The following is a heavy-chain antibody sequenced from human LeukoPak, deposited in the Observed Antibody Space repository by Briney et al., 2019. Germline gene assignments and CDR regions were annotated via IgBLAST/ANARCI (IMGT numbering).Heavy chain of an antibody. CDR1: GYTFTSYG. CDR3: ARITIFAVVITQPLDY. Sequence: GASVKLSCKASGYTFTSYGISWVRQAPGQGLEWMGWISAYNGNTNYAQNLQGRVTMTTDTSTSTAYNELRSLRSDDTAVYYCARITIFAVVITQPLDYWGHGTLVTVFS. J-gene: IGHJ4*01. D-gene: IGHD3-3*01. V-gene: IGHV1-18*01. CDR2: ISAYNGNT.